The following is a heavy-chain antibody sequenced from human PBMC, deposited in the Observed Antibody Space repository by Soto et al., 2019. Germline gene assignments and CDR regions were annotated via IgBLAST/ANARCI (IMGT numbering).Heavy chain of an antibody. Sequence: QVQLQQWGAGLLKPSETLSLTCAVYGGSFSGYYWSWIRQPPGKGLEWIGEINHSGSTNYNPSLKSRVTISVDTSKNQFSLKLSSVTAADTAVYYCARARGSTSSYYYYYGMDVWGQGTTVTVSS. J-gene: IGHJ6*02. CDR3: ARARGSTSSYYYYYGMDV. V-gene: IGHV4-34*01. CDR2: INHSGST. D-gene: IGHD2-2*01. CDR1: GGSFSGYY.